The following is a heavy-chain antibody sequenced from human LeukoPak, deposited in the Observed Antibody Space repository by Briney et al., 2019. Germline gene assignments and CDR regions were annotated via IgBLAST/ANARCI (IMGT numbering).Heavy chain of an antibody. D-gene: IGHD3-10*01. J-gene: IGHJ4*02. CDR2: IYHGGST. CDR1: GSSISSAYY. CDR3: ARENPGGYGSGSYVNDY. V-gene: IGHV4-38-2*02. Sequence: PSETLSLTCTVSGSSISSAYYWGWTRQPPGKGLEWIGSIYHGGSTYYNPSLKSRVTISVDTSKNQFSLKLSSVTAADTAVYYCARENPGGYGSGSYVNDYWGQGTLVTVSS.